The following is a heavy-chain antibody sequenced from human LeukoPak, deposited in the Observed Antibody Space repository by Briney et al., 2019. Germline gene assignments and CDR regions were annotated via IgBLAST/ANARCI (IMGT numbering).Heavy chain of an antibody. Sequence: PSETLSLTCAVSGGSISSSNWWSWVRQPPGKGLEWIGEIYHSGSTNYNPSLKSRVTISVDKPKNQFSLKLSSVTAADTAVYYCARWAGIPFLAGWGQGTLVTVSS. CDR3: ARWAGIPFLAG. J-gene: IGHJ4*02. CDR2: IYHSGST. CDR1: GGSISSSNW. V-gene: IGHV4-4*02. D-gene: IGHD6-19*01.